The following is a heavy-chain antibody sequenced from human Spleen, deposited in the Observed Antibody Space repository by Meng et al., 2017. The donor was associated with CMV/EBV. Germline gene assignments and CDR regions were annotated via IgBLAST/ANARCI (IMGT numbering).Heavy chain of an antibody. CDR3: ARDDRWHAGYYYYGMDV. CDR2: ISYDGSNK. CDR1: GFTFSSYW. V-gene: IGHV3-30-3*01. Sequence: GESLKISCAASGFTFSSYWMSWVRQAPGKGLEWVAVISYDGSNKYYADSVKGRFTISRDNSKNTLYLQMNSLRAEDTAVYYCARDDRWHAGYYYYGMDVWDQGTTVTVSS. D-gene: IGHD3-10*01. J-gene: IGHJ6*02.